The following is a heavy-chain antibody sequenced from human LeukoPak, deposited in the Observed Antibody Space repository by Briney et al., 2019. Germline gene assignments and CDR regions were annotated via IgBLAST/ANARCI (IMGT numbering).Heavy chain of an antibody. Sequence: ASVKVSCKASGYTFTGFHMHWVRQAPGQGLGWMGWINPNSGGTNYAQKFQGRVTMTRDTSISTAYMELSRLRSDDTAVYYCARERLVLYYYYYMDVWGKGTTVTVSS. CDR3: ARERLVLYYYYYMDV. D-gene: IGHD6-6*01. CDR2: INPNSGGT. CDR1: GYTFTGFH. J-gene: IGHJ6*03. V-gene: IGHV1-2*02.